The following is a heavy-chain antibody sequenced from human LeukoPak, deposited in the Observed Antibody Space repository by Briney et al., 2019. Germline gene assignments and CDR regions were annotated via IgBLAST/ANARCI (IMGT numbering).Heavy chain of an antibody. V-gene: IGHV3-21*01. CDR3: ARGAEYYYDSSGYFPFDY. CDR1: GFTFSSYS. D-gene: IGHD3-22*01. J-gene: IGHJ4*02. CDR2: ITSGGHI. Sequence: GGSLRLSCAASGFTFSSYSMNWVRQAPGKGLEWVSSITSGGHIYYPDSLKSRFTISRDNAKNSLYLQMNSLRAEDTAIYYCARGAEYYYDSSGYFPFDYWGQGTLVTVSS.